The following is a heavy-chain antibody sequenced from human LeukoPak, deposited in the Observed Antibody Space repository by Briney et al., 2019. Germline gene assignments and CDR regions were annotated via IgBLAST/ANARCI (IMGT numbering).Heavy chain of an antibody. V-gene: IGHV3-7*01. CDR2: IKQDGSEK. CDR3: ARASSWYRNHDAFDI. J-gene: IGHJ3*02. D-gene: IGHD1-14*01. CDR1: GFTFSSYW. Sequence: GGSLRLSCAASGFTFSSYWMSWVRQAPGKGLEWVANIKQDGSEKYYVDSVKGRFTISRDNAKNSLYLQMNSLRAEDTAVYYCARASSWYRNHDAFDIWGQGTMVTVSS.